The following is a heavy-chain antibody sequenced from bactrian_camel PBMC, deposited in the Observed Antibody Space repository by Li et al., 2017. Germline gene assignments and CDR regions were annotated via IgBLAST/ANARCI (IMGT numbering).Heavy chain of an antibody. J-gene: IGHJ2*01. CDR2: IYTGGSST. D-gene: IGHD1*01. V-gene: IGHV3S1*01. CDR3: VAARYCKKVTDLDRYREV. Sequence: HVQLVESGGGSVQAGGSLRLACDARGNTRGRNCLGWFRQAPGKEREGVAAIYTGGSSTFYANSGKGRFAIPRDDAGGALYSQMNNLEPEDTAMYYCVAARYCKKVTDLDRYREVSGQGTQVTVS. CDR1: GNTRGRNC.